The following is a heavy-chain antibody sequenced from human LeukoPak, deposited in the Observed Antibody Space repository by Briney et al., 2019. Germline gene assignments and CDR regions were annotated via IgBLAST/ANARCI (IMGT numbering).Heavy chain of an antibody. CDR2: IYNNGST. V-gene: IGHV4-30-4*01. J-gene: IGHJ4*02. Sequence: SETLSLTCTVSGGSISSGDYYWRWIRQPPGKGLEWIGYIYNNGSTYYNPSLKRRVTISVDTSKNLFSLKVSSVTAADAAVYYCARGRSSSWSSFDYWGQGTLVTVSS. D-gene: IGHD6-13*01. CDR3: ARGRSSSWSSFDY. CDR1: GGSISSGDYY.